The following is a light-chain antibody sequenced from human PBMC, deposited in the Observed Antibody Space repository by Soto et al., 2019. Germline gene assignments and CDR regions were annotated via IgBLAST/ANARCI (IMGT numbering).Light chain of an antibody. CDR1: QGISNY. CDR3: QQRHSYPIT. J-gene: IGKJ5*01. CDR2: TAS. V-gene: IGKV1-9*01. Sequence: DIQLTQSPSFLSASVGDRVTITCRASQGISNYLAWYHQKPGKAPKHLIHTASTLQSGVQSRFGGSGSGTEFTLTISSLQPEDFATYYCQQRHSYPITFGQGTRLETK.